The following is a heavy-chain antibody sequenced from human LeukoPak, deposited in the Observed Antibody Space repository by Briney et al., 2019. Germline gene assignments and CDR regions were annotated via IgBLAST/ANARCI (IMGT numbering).Heavy chain of an antibody. J-gene: IGHJ6*03. CDR1: GFTVSSNY. Sequence: GGSLRLSCAASGFTVSSNYMSWVRQAPGKGLEWVSVIYSGGSTYYADSVKGRFTISRDNTKNTLYLQMNSLRAEDTAVYYCASGSGSYRTPYYYMDVWGTGTTVTVSS. CDR3: ASGSGSYRTPYYYMDV. V-gene: IGHV3-53*01. D-gene: IGHD3-10*01. CDR2: IYSGGST.